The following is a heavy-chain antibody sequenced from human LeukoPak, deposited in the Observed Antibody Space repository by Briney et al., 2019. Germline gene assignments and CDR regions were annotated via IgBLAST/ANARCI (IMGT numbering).Heavy chain of an antibody. CDR2: INHSGRT. J-gene: IGHJ6*02. CDR1: GGSFSGYY. Sequence: PSETLSLTCAVYGGSFSGYYWSWIRQPPGKGLEWIGEINHSGRTNYNPSLKSRVTISVDTSKNQFSLKLSSVTAADTAVYYCARRPRVRVGYCSSTSCYRYYYYGMDVWGQGTTVTVSS. V-gene: IGHV4-34*01. CDR3: ARRPRVRVGYCSSTSCYRYYYYGMDV. D-gene: IGHD2-2*01.